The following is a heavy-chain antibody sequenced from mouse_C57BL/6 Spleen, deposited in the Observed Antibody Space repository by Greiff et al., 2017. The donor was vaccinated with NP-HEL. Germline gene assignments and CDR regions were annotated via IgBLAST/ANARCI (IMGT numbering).Heavy chain of an antibody. Sequence: VHVKQSGPELVKPGASVKIPCKASGYTFTDYNMDWVKQSHGKSLEWIGDINPNNGGTIYNQKFKGKATLTVDKSSSTAYMELRSLTSEDTAVYYCASRVLTYWGQGTSVTVSS. CDR1: GYTFTDYN. V-gene: IGHV1-18*01. J-gene: IGHJ4*01. CDR2: INPNNGGT. CDR3: ASRVLTY. D-gene: IGHD6-2*01.